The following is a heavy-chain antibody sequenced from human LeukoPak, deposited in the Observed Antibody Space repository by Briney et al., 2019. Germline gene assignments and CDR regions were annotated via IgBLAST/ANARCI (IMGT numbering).Heavy chain of an antibody. CDR2: ISAFNGDT. D-gene: IGHD4-23*01. CDR1: GYTFTSYG. J-gene: IGHJ4*02. V-gene: IGHV1-18*01. CDR3: ARDSTTVVTPLDH. Sequence: ASVMVSCKASGYTFTSYGISWVRQAPGQGLEWMGWISAFNGDTSYVLKLQGRVTMTTDTSTSTAYMELRSLRSDDTAVYYCARDSTTVVTPLDHWGQGTLVTVSS.